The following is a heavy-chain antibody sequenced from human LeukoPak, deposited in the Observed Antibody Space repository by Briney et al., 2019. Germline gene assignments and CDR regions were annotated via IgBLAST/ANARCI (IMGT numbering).Heavy chain of an antibody. Sequence: GGSLRLSCAASGFTVTSSYMSWVRQAPGKGLDCISVIFSDGNIYYADSVKGRFTVSRVNSKNTVYLQMNSLRAEDTAVYYCVRGGGGSPFDCWGQGTLVTVSS. J-gene: IGHJ4*02. V-gene: IGHV3-53*01. CDR1: GFTVTSSY. D-gene: IGHD1-26*01. CDR3: VRGGGGSPFDC. CDR2: IFSDGNI.